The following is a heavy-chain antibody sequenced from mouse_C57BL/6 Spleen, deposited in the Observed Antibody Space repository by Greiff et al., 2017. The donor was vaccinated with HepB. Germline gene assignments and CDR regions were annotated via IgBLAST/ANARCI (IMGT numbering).Heavy chain of an antibody. V-gene: IGHV1-80*01. Sequence: VQLQQSGAELVKPGASVKISCKASGYAFSSYWMNWVKQRPGKGLEWIGQIYPGDGDTNYNGKFKGKATLTADKSSSTAYMQLSSLTSEDSAVYFCASPIYYGNPYWYFDVWGTGTTVTVSS. J-gene: IGHJ1*03. D-gene: IGHD2-1*01. CDR1: GYAFSSYW. CDR2: IYPGDGDT. CDR3: ASPIYYGNPYWYFDV.